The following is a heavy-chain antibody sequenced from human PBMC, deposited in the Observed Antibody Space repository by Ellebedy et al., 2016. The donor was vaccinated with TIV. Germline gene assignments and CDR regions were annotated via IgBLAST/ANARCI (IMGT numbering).Heavy chain of an antibody. CDR1: GFTFRLYA. J-gene: IGHJ4*02. Sequence: GGSLRLXXAASGFTFRLYAMSWVRQAPGKGLEWVSTITGSGGRTYYADSVKGRFTISTDNSKNPLYLQMNSLRAEDTAVYYCAKQVASSSWYFFDYWGQGTLVTVSS. V-gene: IGHV3-23*01. CDR3: AKQVASSSWYFFDY. D-gene: IGHD6-13*01. CDR2: ITGSGGRT.